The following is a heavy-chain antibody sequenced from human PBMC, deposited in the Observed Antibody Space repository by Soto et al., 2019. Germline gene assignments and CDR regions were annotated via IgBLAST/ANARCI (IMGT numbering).Heavy chain of an antibody. J-gene: IGHJ6*02. CDR3: ARGPSPLGGVRNLPGFYSYYYGMAV. CDR2: IYTSGST. Sequence: QVQLQESGPGLVKPSETLSLTCTVSGGSISSYYWSWIRQPAGKGLEWIGRIYTSGSTNYNPSLKSRVTRSADTSKNQFSLKLSPVPAADPAVYYWARGPSPLGGVRNLPGFYSYYYGMAVWGQGTTVTVSS. D-gene: IGHD3-16*01. CDR1: GGSISSYY. V-gene: IGHV4-4*07.